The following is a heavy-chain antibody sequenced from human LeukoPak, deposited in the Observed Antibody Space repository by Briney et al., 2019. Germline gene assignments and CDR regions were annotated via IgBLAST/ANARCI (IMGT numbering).Heavy chain of an antibody. Sequence: GESLKISCKGSGYIFTNYWIAWVRQMPGKGLEWMGIIDPVNSDTTYSPSFRGQVTMSVDKSIETAYLQWSSLEASDTAIYYCARHDLPVSCTSSSCPYGSWFDPLGPGNPGHRLP. V-gene: IGHV5-51*01. CDR1: GYIFTNYW. D-gene: IGHD2-2*01. J-gene: IGHJ5*02. CDR2: IDPVNSDT. CDR3: ARHDLPVSCTSSSCPYGSWFDP.